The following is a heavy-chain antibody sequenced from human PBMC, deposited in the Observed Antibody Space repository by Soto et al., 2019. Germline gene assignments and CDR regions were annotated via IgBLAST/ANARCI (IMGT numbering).Heavy chain of an antibody. Sequence: QVQLVESGGGVVQPGRSLRLSCAASGFTFSSYGMHWVRQAPGKGLAGVAVIWYDGSNKYYADSVKGRFTISRDNSKNTLYLQMNSMRAEDTAVYYCAREGPYYYYGMDVWGQGTTVTVSS. V-gene: IGHV3-33*01. CDR3: AREGPYYYYGMDV. J-gene: IGHJ6*02. CDR2: IWYDGSNK. CDR1: GFTFSSYG.